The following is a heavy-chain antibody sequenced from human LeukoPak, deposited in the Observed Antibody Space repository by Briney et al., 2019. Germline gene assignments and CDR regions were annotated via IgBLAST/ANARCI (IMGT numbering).Heavy chain of an antibody. CDR3: ETYGYCSGGSCYSKGPNYFDY. CDR1: GGTFSSYA. V-gene: IGHV1-69*06. Sequence: ASVKVSCKASGGTFSSYAISWVRQAPGQGLEWMGGIIPIFGTANYAQKFQGRVTITADKSTSTAYMELSSLRSEDTAVYYCETYGYCSGGSCYSKGPNYFDYWGQGTLVTVSS. D-gene: IGHD2-15*01. CDR2: IIPIFGTA. J-gene: IGHJ4*02.